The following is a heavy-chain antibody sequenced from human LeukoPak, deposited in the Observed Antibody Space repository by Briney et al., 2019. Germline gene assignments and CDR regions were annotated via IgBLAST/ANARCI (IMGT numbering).Heavy chain of an antibody. V-gene: IGHV1-2*02. CDR3: ARDLKLKYGSGSYFPGH. CDR2: INLNSGGT. Sequence: ASVKVSCKASGYTFTTYYMHWVRQAPGQGLEWMGWINLNSGGTNYAQKFQGRVTMTRDTSISTAYMELSRLRSDDTAVYYCARDLKLKYGSGSYFPGHWGQGTLVTVSS. J-gene: IGHJ4*02. CDR1: GYTFTTYY. D-gene: IGHD3-10*01.